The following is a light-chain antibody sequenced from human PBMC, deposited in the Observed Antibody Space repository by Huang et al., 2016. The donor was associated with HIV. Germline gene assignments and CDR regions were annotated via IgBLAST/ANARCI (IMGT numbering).Light chain of an antibody. CDR3: QQFKNYPLT. J-gene: IGKJ4*01. CDR1: QDITDA. V-gene: IGKV1D-13*01. Sequence: AIQLTQSPSFLSASVGDRVTITCRASQDITDALAWHQQKPGKPPKVLIYDASSLESGVPSRFSGSGSGADFTLTISSLQPEDFATYYCQQFKNYPLTFGGGTKVEVK. CDR2: DAS.